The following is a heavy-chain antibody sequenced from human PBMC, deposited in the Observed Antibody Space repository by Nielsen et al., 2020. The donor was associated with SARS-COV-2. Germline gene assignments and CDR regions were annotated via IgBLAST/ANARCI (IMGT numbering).Heavy chain of an antibody. CDR2: IDGRGVKK. J-gene: IGHJ4*02. CDR3: GRDY. V-gene: IGHV3-53*03. CDR1: GFTVSSNY. Sequence: GESLKISCAASGFTVSSNYMNWVRQPPGMGLEWIASIDGRGVKKDYADSVKGRFTVSRDNARNTLYLQMKNVRDEDTAMYYCGRDYWGQGTLVTVSS.